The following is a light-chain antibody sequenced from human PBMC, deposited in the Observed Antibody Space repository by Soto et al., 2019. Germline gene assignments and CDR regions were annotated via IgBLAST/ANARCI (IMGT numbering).Light chain of an antibody. CDR2: KAS. Sequence: DIQMTQSPSTLSASVGDRVTITCRASQSISNWLAWYQQRPGKAPKLLIYKASTLQSGVPSRFSGSGSGTEFTLTISSLQPDDFATYHCQQYNSYSWTFGQGTKVDIK. CDR1: QSISNW. CDR3: QQYNSYSWT. J-gene: IGKJ1*01. V-gene: IGKV1-5*03.